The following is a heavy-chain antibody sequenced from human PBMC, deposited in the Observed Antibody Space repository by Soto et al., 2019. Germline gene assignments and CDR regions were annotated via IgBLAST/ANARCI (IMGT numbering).Heavy chain of an antibody. Sequence: SETLSLTCTVSGGSISSSSYYWGWIRQPPGKGLEWIGSIYYSGSTYYNPSLKSRVTISVDTSKNQFSLKLSSVTAADTAVYYCASAGTTSGQTWFDPWGQGTLVTSPQ. V-gene: IGHV4-39*01. CDR2: IYYSGST. CDR3: ASAGTTSGQTWFDP. D-gene: IGHD1-7*01. CDR1: GGSISSSSYY. J-gene: IGHJ5*02.